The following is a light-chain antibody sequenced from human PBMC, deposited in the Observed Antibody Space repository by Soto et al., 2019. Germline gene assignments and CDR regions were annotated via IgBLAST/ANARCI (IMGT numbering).Light chain of an antibody. CDR2: EVT. CDR1: SRDVGMYNY. J-gene: IGLJ1*01. V-gene: IGLV2-14*01. Sequence: SGLTQPASVSGSSGQSISMCCTGSSRDVGMYNYVSWYQQHPGKVPKLIIYEVTSRPSGVSIRFSGSKSGNTASLTISGLQPEDEADYYCSSYTTSSTRVFGTGTKVNVL. CDR3: SSYTTSSTRV.